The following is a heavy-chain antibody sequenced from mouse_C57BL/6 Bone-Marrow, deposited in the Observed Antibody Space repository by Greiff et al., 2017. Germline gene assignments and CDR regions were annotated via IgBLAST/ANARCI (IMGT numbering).Heavy chain of an antibody. CDR3: TTEDAWFAY. Sequence: EVQLVESGAELVRPGASVKLSCTASGFNIKDDYMHWVKQRPEQGLEWIGWIDPENGDTEYASKFQGKATITADTSSNTAYLQLSSLTSEDTAVYYCTTEDAWFAYWGQGTLVTVSA. J-gene: IGHJ3*01. CDR1: GFNIKDDY. V-gene: IGHV14-4*01. CDR2: IDPENGDT.